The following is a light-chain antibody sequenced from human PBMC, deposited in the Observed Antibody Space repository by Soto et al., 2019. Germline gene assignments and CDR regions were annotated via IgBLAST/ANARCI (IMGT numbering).Light chain of an antibody. V-gene: IGLV2-14*01. J-gene: IGLJ1*01. CDR2: EVS. Sequence: QSVLTQPASVSGSPRQSINISCTGTSSDVGGYNYVSWSQQHPGKAPKLMIYEVSNRPSGVSNRFSGSKTGNTASLTISGLQAEDGADYYCSSYTISSTYVFGTGTKVTVL. CDR1: SSDVGGYNY. CDR3: SSYTISSTYV.